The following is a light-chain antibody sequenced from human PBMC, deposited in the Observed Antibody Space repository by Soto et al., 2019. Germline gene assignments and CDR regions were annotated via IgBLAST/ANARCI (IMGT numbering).Light chain of an antibody. V-gene: IGLV2-14*01. Sequence: QSVLTQPASVSGSPGQSITISCTGTSSDVGGYNYVSWYQQHPGKAPKVMIYEVSNRPSGVSNRFSGSKSGNTASLTISGLQADDEADYYCSSYTSSDTLAFGGGTKLTVL. CDR2: EVS. CDR3: SSYTSSDTLA. CDR1: SSDVGGYNY. J-gene: IGLJ2*01.